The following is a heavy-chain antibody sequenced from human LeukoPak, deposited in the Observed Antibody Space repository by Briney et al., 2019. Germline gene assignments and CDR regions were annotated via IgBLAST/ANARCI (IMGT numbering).Heavy chain of an antibody. CDR1: GFTFSNYG. V-gene: IGHV3-33*06. J-gene: IGHJ4*02. CDR2: RWHDGSNK. CDR3: ANNFDY. Sequence: PGGSLRLSCATSGFTFSNYGMHWVRQAPGKGLEWVAVRWHDGSNKYYADSVKGRFIISRDNSKNTLYLQMNSLRVEDTAVYYCANNFDYWCQGTLVTVSS.